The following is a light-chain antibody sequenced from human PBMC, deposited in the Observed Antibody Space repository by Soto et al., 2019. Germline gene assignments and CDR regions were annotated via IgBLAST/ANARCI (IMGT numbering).Light chain of an antibody. V-gene: IGKV1-39*01. J-gene: IGKJ1*01. CDR2: AAS. Sequence: DIQMTQSPSTLSASLGDSVTIXXRASQSIGNHLNWYRQKPGKPPYVLIYAASSLHSGVPSRFSGSGSGTDFTLTISSLQPEDFATFYCQQSYSSWTFGQGTKVDIK. CDR3: QQSYSSWT. CDR1: QSIGNH.